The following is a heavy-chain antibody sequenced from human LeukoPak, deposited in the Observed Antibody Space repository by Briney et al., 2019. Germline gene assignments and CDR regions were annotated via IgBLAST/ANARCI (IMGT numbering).Heavy chain of an antibody. CDR3: ASDGIAVDRGIGYFDY. D-gene: IGHD6-13*01. J-gene: IGHJ4*02. V-gene: IGHV3-33*01. CDR2: IWYDGSNK. Sequence: GGSLRLSCAASGFTFRSYGMHWVRQAPGKGLEWVAVIWYDGSNKYYADSVKGRFTISRDNSENTLYLQMNSLRAEDAALYYCASDGIAVDRGIGYFDYWGQGTLVTVSS. CDR1: GFTFRSYG.